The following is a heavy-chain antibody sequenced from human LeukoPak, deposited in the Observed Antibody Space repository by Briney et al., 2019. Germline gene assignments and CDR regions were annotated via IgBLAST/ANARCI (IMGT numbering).Heavy chain of an antibody. J-gene: IGHJ4*02. CDR2: IIPIFGTT. D-gene: IGHD6-6*01. Sequence: SVKVSCKASGGTFSSYAISWVRQAPGQGLEWMGVIIPIFGTTKYAQKFQGRVTITTDASTSTSYMELSSLRSEDTAVYYCARDGPYSSSSRVVGPRTSGGGGFDYWGQGTLITVSS. CDR1: GGTFSSYA. V-gene: IGHV1-69*05. CDR3: ARDGPYSSSSRVVGPRTSGGGGFDY.